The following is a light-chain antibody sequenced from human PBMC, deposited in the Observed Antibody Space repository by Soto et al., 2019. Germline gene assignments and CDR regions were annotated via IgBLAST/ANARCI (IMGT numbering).Light chain of an antibody. CDR3: SSYAGSNNFGF. V-gene: IGLV2-8*01. CDR1: NSDVGGYNY. Sequence: QSVLTQPPSASGSPGQSVTISCTGTNSDVGGYNYVSWYQQHPGKAPKLIISEVNKRPSGVPDRFSGSKSGNTASLTISGLQAEDEADYYCSSYAGSNNFGFFGTGTMVTVL. CDR2: EVN. J-gene: IGLJ1*01.